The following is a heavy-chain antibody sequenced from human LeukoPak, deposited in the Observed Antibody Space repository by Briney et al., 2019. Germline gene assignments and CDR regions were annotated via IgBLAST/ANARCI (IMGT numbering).Heavy chain of an antibody. CDR1: GGSVSSTEFS. V-gene: IGHV4-39*01. J-gene: IGHJ4*02. CDR2: LYYGGST. CDR3: ARLSKGRYFDYIFDY. D-gene: IGHD3-9*01. Sequence: PSETLSLTCTVSGGSVSSTEFSWGWIRQPPGKGLQWVGNLYYGGSTSYHPSLNSRVTMSVDTSKNQFSLKMTSVTAADTAVYYCARLSKGRYFDYIFDYWGQGSLVTVSS.